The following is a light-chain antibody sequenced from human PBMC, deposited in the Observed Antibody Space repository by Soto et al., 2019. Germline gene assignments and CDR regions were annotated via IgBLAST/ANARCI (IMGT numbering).Light chain of an antibody. J-gene: IGLJ1*01. Sequence: QSALTQPASVSGSPGQSITISCTGTSSDFGGYNYVSWYQHHPGKAPKLLIYGVSDRPSGVSNRFSGSKSGNTSSLTISGLHAEDEADYYCSSYTCRSTRVFGTGTKVTVL. CDR3: SSYTCRSTRV. CDR1: SSDFGGYNY. V-gene: IGLV2-14*01. CDR2: GVS.